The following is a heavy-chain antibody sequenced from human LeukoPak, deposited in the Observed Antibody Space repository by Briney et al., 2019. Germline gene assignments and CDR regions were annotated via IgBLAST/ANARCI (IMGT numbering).Heavy chain of an antibody. CDR2: ITPIVDIA. D-gene: IGHD2-15*01. CDR1: GGPFSNYA. Sequence: SVKVSCKASGGPFSNYAFSWVRQAPGQGLEWMGRITPIVDIATYIQKFQGRVTITANKFTSTAYMELSSLTSEDTAVYYCASGQGFCSGSDCTNLVKDYYYGMNVWGQGTTVTVSS. V-gene: IGHV1-69*04. CDR3: ASGQGFCSGSDCTNLVKDYYYGMNV. J-gene: IGHJ6*02.